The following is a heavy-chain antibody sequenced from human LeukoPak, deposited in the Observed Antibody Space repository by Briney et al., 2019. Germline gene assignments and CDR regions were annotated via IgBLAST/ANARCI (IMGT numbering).Heavy chain of an antibody. CDR2: IIPIFGTA. V-gene: IGHV1-69*13. Sequence: SVRVSCKASEPTFSSYAISWVRQSPGQRLEWMGGIIPIFGTANYAQKFQRRVTITADESTSTAYMELSSLRSEDRAVYCCARDLGENFDYWGQGTLVTVSS. CDR1: EPTFSSYA. J-gene: IGHJ4*02. D-gene: IGHD3-10*01. CDR3: ARDLGENFDY.